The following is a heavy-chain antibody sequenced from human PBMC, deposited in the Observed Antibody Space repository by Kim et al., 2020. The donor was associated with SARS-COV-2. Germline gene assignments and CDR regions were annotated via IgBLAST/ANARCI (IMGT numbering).Heavy chain of an antibody. V-gene: IGHV3-7*04. D-gene: IGHD3-9*01. CDR3: ARGRYRFGL. CDR2: EE. Sequence: EEGDVDSVRGRFTISRDNAKNSLYLQMNRLRAEDTAVYYCARGRYRFGLWGQGTLVTVSS. J-gene: IGHJ4*02.